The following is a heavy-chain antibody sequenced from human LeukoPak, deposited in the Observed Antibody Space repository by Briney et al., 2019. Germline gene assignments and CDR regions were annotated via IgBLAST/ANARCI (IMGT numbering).Heavy chain of an antibody. V-gene: IGHV3-21*01. J-gene: IGHJ4*02. CDR1: GFTFSVLD. D-gene: IGHD2-15*01. CDR3: VAPSCGGGACYAFDF. CDR2: ITSSSTYR. Sequence: PGGSLRLSGAAPGFTFSVLDRNGVRQAQGKGLEGISSITSSSTYRYYADSVRGRFTISRDNAKNSLFLQMDSLTAEDTAVYYCVAPSCGGGACYAFDFWGQGILVTVSS.